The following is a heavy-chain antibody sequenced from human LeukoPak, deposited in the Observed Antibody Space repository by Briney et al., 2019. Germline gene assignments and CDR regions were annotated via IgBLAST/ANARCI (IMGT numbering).Heavy chain of an antibody. CDR1: GFTFSSYS. J-gene: IGHJ4*02. CDR2: ISSTSSTM. D-gene: IGHD3-22*01. V-gene: IGHV3-48*02. Sequence: GGSLRLSCAASGFTFSSYSMNWVRQAPGKGLEWVSYISSTSSTMYYADSVKGRFTISRDNAKNSLYLQMNNLRDEDTAVYYCARGPGSGYYPFDHWGQGTLVTVSS. CDR3: ARGPGSGYYPFDH.